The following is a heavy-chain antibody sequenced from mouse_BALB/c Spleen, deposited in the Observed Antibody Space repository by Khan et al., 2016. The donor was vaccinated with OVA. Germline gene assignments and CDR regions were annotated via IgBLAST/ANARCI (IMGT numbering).Heavy chain of an antibody. Sequence: EVQLQQSGPDLVKSGASVKISCKASGYSFTAYYMNWVKLSHGKSLECIGRINPKTDNTNYNQKFKGKAILTVDTSSSTAYMELSSLTSEDSAVYFLARGDDFFAYWGQWTLVTVAA. CDR2: INPKTDNT. V-gene: IGHV1-26*01. CDR3: ARGDDFFAY. J-gene: IGHJ3*01. D-gene: IGHD2-2*01. CDR1: GYSFTAYY.